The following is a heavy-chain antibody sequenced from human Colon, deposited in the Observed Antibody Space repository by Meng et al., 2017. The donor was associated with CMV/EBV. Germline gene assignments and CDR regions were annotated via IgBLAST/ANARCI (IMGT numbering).Heavy chain of an antibody. D-gene: IGHD2-21*02. CDR2: FFPLLAIT. CDR3: ARDRVLTSYDAFDI. Sequence: SGCTFTSHPLSWVRRAPGQCLEWMWRFFPLLAITPYAEKFEGRVTFSADKSTHTAYMDLSSLTSADTAVYYCARDRVLTSYDAFDIWGQGTMVTVSS. CDR1: GCTFTSHP. J-gene: IGHJ3*02. V-gene: IGHV1-69*04.